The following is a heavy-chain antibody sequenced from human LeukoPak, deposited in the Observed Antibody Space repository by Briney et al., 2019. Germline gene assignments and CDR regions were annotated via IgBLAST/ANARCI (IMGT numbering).Heavy chain of an antibody. CDR3: ARRDTAMAHAY. V-gene: IGHV3-48*01. J-gene: IGHJ4*02. D-gene: IGHD5-18*01. Sequence: GGSLRLSCAASGFYFDSYSMNWVRQAPGKGLEWVSYIISSSRTIYYADSVKGRFTISRDNAKNSLYLQMNSLRAEDTAVYYCARRDTAMAHAYWGQGTLVTVSS. CDR2: IISSSRTI. CDR1: GFYFDSYS.